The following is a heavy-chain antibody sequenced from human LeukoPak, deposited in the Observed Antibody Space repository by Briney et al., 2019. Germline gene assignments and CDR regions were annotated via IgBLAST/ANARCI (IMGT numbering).Heavy chain of an antibody. D-gene: IGHD2-15*01. V-gene: IGHV3-48*01. J-gene: IGHJ4*02. CDR2: IGIDSGNT. CDR1: GFPFIEYS. CDR3: ARVLETDCSGGSCYSGLDY. Sequence: GGSLRLSCTASGFPFIEYSMNWVRQAPGKGLEWISYIGIDSGNTKYADSVRGRFTISADKAKNSLYLQMNSLRVEDTAVYYCARVLETDCSGGSCYSGLDYWGQGTLVTVSS.